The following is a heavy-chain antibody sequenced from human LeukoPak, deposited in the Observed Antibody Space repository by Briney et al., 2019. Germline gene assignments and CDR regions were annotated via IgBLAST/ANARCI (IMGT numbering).Heavy chain of an antibody. CDR2: INQDGSEK. CDR1: GLTFSSDW. J-gene: IGHJ3*02. D-gene: IGHD6-19*01. Sequence: GGSLRLSCAASGLTFSSDWMSWVRQAPGKGVEWVANINQDGSEKYYVDSVKGRFTISRDNAKNSLYLQMNSLRAEDTAVYYCAGGWYYAFDIWGQGTMVTVSS. CDR3: AGGWYYAFDI. V-gene: IGHV3-7*03.